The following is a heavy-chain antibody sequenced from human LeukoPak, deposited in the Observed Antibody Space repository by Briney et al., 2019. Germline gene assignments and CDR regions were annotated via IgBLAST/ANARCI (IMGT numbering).Heavy chain of an antibody. CDR3: ALVVTKFYYFDY. J-gene: IGHJ4*02. Sequence: ASVKVSCKASGYTFTSYGISWVRQAPGQGLEWMGWINPNSGGTNYAQKFQGRVTMTRDTSISTAYMELSRLRSDDTAVYYCALVVTKFYYFDYWGQGTLVTVSS. D-gene: IGHD2-15*01. CDR2: INPNSGGT. CDR1: GYTFTSYG. V-gene: IGHV1-2*02.